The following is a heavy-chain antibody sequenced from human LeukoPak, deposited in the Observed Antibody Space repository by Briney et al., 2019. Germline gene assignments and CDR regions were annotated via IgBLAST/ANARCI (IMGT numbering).Heavy chain of an antibody. Sequence: ASVRVSCKASGYTFTGYYMHWVRQAPGQGFEWMGRINPNSGGTNYAQKFQGRVTMTRDTSISTAYMELSRLRSDDTAVYYCARDRRAVAGTTFDYWGQGTLVTVSS. CDR1: GYTFTGYY. J-gene: IGHJ4*02. CDR2: INPNSGGT. CDR3: ARDRRAVAGTTFDY. V-gene: IGHV1-2*06. D-gene: IGHD6-19*01.